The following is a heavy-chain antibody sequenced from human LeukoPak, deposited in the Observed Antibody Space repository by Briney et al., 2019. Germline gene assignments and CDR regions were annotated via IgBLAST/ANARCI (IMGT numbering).Heavy chain of an antibody. D-gene: IGHD2-15*01. CDR1: GFTFCSYG. J-gene: IGHJ4*02. CDR2: IRYDGSNK. V-gene: IGHV3-30*02. Sequence: GGSLRLSCAASGFTFCSYGMHWVRQAPGKGLEWVAFIRYDGSNKYYADSVKGRFTISRDNSKNTLYLQMNSLRVEDTAVYYCAKDLSVVAAAVDYWGQGTLVTVSS. CDR3: AKDLSVVAAAVDY.